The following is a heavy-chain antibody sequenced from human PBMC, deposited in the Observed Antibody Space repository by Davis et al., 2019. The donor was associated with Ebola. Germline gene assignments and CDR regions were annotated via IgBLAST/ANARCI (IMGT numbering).Heavy chain of an antibody. CDR2: INAGNGNT. CDR3: AAGGSRGGFDV. V-gene: IGHV1-3*01. D-gene: IGHD1-26*01. CDR1: GYTFTSYA. Sequence: AASVKVSCKASGYTFTSYAMHWVRQAPGQRLEWMGWINAGNGNTKYSQKFQGRVTITRDTSASTAYMELSSLRSEDSAVYYCAAGGSRGGFDVWGQGTMVTVS. J-gene: IGHJ3*01.